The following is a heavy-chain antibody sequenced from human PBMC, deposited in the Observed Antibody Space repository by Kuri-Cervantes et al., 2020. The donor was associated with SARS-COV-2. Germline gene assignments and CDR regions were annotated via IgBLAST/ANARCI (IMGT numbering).Heavy chain of an antibody. V-gene: IGHV3-7*01. CDR3: ARDQATWYFDY. Sequence: GGSLRLSCAASGFTFSSYAMSWVRQAPGKGLEWVANIKQDGSEKYYVDSVKGRFTISRDNAKNTLYLQMNSLRAEDTAVYYCARDQATWYFDYWGQGTLVTVSS. CDR1: GFTFSSYA. J-gene: IGHJ4*02. CDR2: IKQDGSEK. D-gene: IGHD5-12*01.